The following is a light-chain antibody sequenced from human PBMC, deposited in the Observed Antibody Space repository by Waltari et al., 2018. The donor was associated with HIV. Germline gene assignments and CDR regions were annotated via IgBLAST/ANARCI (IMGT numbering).Light chain of an antibody. J-gene: IGKJ3*01. CDR3: QQSYDVPRT. CDR1: GNIANN. CDR2: GSF. V-gene: IGKV1-39*01. Sequence: DIEMTQVPSSLSSSLGYRVTITGRATGNIANNINWYQQKVGEAPKRLIYGSFTLNTGVPSRFSGSGVGRDFTLTISSLQPDDFATYYCQQSYDVPRTFGPGTKVNVK.